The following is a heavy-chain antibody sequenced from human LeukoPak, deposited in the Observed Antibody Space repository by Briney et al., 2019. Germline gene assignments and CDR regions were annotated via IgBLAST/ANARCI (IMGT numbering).Heavy chain of an antibody. Sequence: SETLSLTCGVSGETFSGYYWSWLRQPPGKGLERIGEINQSGDTNCNPSFESRVTMSVDASKKQFSLKVKSVTAADGAVYYCARSLSPYYDVTSAYWVWGYWGQGSLVIISA. CDR2: INQSGDT. CDR3: ARSLSPYYDVTSAYWVWGY. V-gene: IGHV4-34*01. D-gene: IGHD3-3*01. CDR1: GETFSGYY. J-gene: IGHJ4*02.